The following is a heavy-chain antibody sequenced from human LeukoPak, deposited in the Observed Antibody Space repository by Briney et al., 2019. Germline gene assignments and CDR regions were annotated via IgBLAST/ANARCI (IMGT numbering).Heavy chain of an antibody. CDR3: ARELSGITVVRGVIIRYFDY. Sequence: PSETLSLTCTVSGGSISSSSYYWGWIRQPPGKGLEWIGEINHSGSTNYNPSLKSRVTISVDTSKNQFSLKLSSVTAADTAVYYCARELSGITVVRGVIIRYFDYWGQGTLVTVSS. V-gene: IGHV4-39*07. CDR2: INHSGST. CDR1: GGSISSSSYY. J-gene: IGHJ4*02. D-gene: IGHD3-10*01.